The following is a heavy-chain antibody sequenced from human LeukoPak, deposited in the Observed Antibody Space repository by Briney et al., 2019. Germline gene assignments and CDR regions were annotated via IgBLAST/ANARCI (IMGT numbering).Heavy chain of an antibody. J-gene: IGHJ3*01. Sequence: ASETLSLTCGVSGASVSSHFWSWIRQTPGMGLEWIGYISNRGSTGYNPSLRSRVTISVDAPKNEVSLNVRSVSAADTAVYYCAKGVSGTYYAFDVWGQGRTV. CDR1: GASVSSHF. CDR3: AKGVSGTYYAFDV. D-gene: IGHD1-26*01. V-gene: IGHV4-59*02. CDR2: ISNRGST.